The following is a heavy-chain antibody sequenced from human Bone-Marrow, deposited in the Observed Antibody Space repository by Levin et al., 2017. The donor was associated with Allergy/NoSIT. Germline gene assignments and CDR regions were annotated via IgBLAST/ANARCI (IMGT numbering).Heavy chain of an antibody. D-gene: IGHD2-15*01. CDR1: GGSVSNGSYY. CDR2: IYYSGST. J-gene: IGHJ6*02. Sequence: SETLSLTCTVSGGSVSNGSYYWSWIRQPPGKGLEWIGYIYYSGSTNYNPSLKSRVTISVDTSKNQFSLKLSSVTAADTAVYYCAGGGYCSGGSCYYGMDVWGQGTTVTVSS. V-gene: IGHV4-61*01. CDR3: AGGGYCSGGSCYYGMDV.